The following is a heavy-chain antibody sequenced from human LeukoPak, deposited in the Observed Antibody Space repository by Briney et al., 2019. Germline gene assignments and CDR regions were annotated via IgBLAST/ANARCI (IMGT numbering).Heavy chain of an antibody. CDR1: GFTFSSYG. J-gene: IGHJ3*02. CDR3: ANAQAYCGGDCYPDDAFDI. CDR2: ISGSGGST. V-gene: IGHV3-23*01. D-gene: IGHD2-21*02. Sequence: GGSLRLSCAASGFTFSSYGMSWVRQAPGKGLEWVSAISGSGGSTYYADSVKGRFTISRDNSKNTLYLQMNSLRAEDTAVYYCANAQAYCGGDCYPDDAFDIWGQGTMVTVSS.